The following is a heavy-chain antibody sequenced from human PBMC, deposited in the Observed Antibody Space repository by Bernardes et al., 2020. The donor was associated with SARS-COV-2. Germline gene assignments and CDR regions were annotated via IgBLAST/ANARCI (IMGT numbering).Heavy chain of an antibody. J-gene: IGHJ6*02. CDR1: GFSFSSYS. V-gene: IGHV3-48*01. Sequence: GGSLRLSCAASGFSFSSYSMNWVRQAPGKGLEWVSDISSSSTTIHYADSVKGRFTISRDNAKNSLYLQMDSLRAEDTALYYCATSGTPYYYYGMDVWGQGTTVTVSS. CDR3: ATSGTPYYYYGMDV. D-gene: IGHD6-13*01. CDR2: ISSSSTTI.